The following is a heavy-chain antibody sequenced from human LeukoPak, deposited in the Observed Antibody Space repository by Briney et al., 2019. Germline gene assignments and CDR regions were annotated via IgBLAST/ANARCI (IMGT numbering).Heavy chain of an antibody. J-gene: IGHJ5*02. Sequence: QAGGSLTLSCAASGFTFSSYAMSWVRRAPGKGLEWVSAISGSGGSTYYADSVKGRFTISRDNSKNTLYLQMNSLRAEDTAVYYCAKGPDYDFWSGPFDPWGQGTLVTVSS. CDR3: AKGPDYDFWSGPFDP. CDR2: ISGSGGST. V-gene: IGHV3-23*01. CDR1: GFTFSSYA. D-gene: IGHD3-3*01.